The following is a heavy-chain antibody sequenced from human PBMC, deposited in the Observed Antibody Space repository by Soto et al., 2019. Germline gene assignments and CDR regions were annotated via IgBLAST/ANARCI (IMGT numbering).Heavy chain of an antibody. D-gene: IGHD3-10*01. V-gene: IGHV5-51*01. CDR2: IYPGDSDT. J-gene: IGHJ4*02. Sequence: KVTCKASGYSFTSYWIGWVRQMPGKGLEWMGIIYPGDSDTRYSPSFQGQVTISADKSISTAYLQWSSLKASDTAMYYCARHGYYGSGSYYPNYWGQGTLVTVSS. CDR1: GYSFTSYW. CDR3: ARHGYYGSGSYYPNY.